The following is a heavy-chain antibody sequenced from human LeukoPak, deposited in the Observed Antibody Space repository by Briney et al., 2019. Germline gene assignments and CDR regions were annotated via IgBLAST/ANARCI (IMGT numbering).Heavy chain of an antibody. CDR1: GFTFSSYA. CDR3: ARGPIVGATFDY. Sequence: PGGSLRLSCAASGFTFSSYAMHWVRQAPGKGLEWVAVISYDGSNKDYADSVKGRFTISRDNSKNTLYLQMNSLRAEDTAGYYCARGPIVGATFDYWGQGTLVTVSS. CDR2: ISYDGSNK. V-gene: IGHV3-30-3*01. D-gene: IGHD1-26*01. J-gene: IGHJ4*02.